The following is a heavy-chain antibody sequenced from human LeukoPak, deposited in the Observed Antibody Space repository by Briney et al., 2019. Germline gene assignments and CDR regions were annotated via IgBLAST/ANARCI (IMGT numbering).Heavy chain of an antibody. D-gene: IGHD2-21*02. Sequence: GGSLRLSCAASGFTFSSYAMSWVRQAPGKGLEWVSAISGSGGSTYYADSVKGRFTISRDNAKNSLYLQMNSLRAEDTAVYYCARGRAYCGGDCYSVGPQLDYWGQGTLVTVSS. CDR3: ARGRAYCGGDCYSVGPQLDY. CDR2: ISGSGGST. J-gene: IGHJ4*02. CDR1: GFTFSSYA. V-gene: IGHV3-23*01.